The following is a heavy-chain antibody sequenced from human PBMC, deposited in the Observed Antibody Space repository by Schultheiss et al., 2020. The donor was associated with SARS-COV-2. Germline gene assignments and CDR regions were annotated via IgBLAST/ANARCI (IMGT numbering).Heavy chain of an antibody. D-gene: IGHD6-13*01. CDR2: INHSGST. J-gene: IGHJ5*02. CDR1: GGSVSSGSYY. Sequence: SQTLSLTCTVSGGSVSSGSYYWSWIRQPPGKGLEWIGEINHSGSTNYNPSLKSRVTISVDTSKNQFSLKLSSVTATDTAVYYCARDGSGAAAVTGWFDPWGQGTLVTVSS. CDR3: ARDGSGAAAVTGWFDP. V-gene: IGHV4-61*01.